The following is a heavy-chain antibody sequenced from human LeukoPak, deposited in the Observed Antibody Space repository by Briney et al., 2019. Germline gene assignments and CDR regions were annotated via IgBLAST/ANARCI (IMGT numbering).Heavy chain of an antibody. D-gene: IGHD2-21*02. V-gene: IGHV4-34*01. J-gene: IGHJ5*02. CDR1: GGSFSGYY. CDR3: ARHPIVVVTDTLGARFDP. Sequence: SETLSLTCAVYGGSFSGYYWSWIRQPPGKGLEWIGEINHSGSTNYNPSLKSRVTISVDTSKNQFSLKLSSVTAADTAVYYCARHPIVVVTDTLGARFDPWGQGTLVTVPS. CDR2: INHSGST.